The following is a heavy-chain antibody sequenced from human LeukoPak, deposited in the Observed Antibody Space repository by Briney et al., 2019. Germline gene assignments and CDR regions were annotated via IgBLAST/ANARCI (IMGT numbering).Heavy chain of an antibody. CDR2: SIPIFCTA. CDR3: ARGSSSWYGGYYYYYGMDV. D-gene: IGHD6-13*01. J-gene: IGHJ6*02. V-gene: IGHV1-69*13. CDR1: GGTFSSYA. Sequence: SVKVSCKASGGTFSSYAISWVRQAPGQGLEWMGGSIPIFCTANYAQKFQGRVTITADESTSTAYMELSSLRSEDTAVYYCARGSSSWYGGYYYYYGMDVWGQGTTVTVSS.